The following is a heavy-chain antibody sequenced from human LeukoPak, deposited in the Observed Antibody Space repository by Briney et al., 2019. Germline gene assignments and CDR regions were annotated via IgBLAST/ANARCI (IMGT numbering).Heavy chain of an antibody. V-gene: IGHV4-59*01. CDR2: IYYSGST. J-gene: IGHJ3*02. Sequence: SETLSLTCTVSGGSISSYYWSWIRQPPGKGLEWIGYIYYSGSTNYNPSLKSRVTISVDTSKNQFSLKLSSVTAADTAVYYCARDISYCSGGSCYSLYAFDIWGQGTMVTVSS. CDR3: ARDISYCSGGSCYSLYAFDI. D-gene: IGHD2-15*01. CDR1: GGSISSYY.